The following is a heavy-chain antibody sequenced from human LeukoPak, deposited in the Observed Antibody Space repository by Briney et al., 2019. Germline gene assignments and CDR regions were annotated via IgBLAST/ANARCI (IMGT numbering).Heavy chain of an antibody. V-gene: IGHV4-31*03. CDR3: ARDRSSYGYGPNYYGMDV. J-gene: IGHJ6*02. CDR2: IYYSGST. CDR1: GGSISSGGYY. D-gene: IGHD5-18*01. Sequence: SQPLSLTCTVSGGSISSGGYYWSWIRQHPGKGLEWIGYIYYSGSTYYNPSLKSRVTISVDTSKNQFSLKLSSVTAADTAVYYCARDRSSYGYGPNYYGMDVWGQGTTVTVSS.